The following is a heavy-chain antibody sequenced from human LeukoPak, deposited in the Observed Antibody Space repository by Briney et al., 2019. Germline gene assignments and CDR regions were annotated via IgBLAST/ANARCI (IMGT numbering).Heavy chain of an antibody. CDR2: ISAYNGNT. CDR3: ARVGGYSGYDRHGTYYFDY. V-gene: IGHV1-18*01. CDR1: GNTFGNYD. J-gene: IGHJ4*02. Sequence: ASVKVSCKASGNTFGNYDISWVRQAPGQGLEWMGWISAYNGNTNYAQKLQGRVTMTTDTSTSTAYMELRSLRSDDTAVYYCARVGGYSGYDRHGTYYFDYWGQGTLVTVSS. D-gene: IGHD5-12*01.